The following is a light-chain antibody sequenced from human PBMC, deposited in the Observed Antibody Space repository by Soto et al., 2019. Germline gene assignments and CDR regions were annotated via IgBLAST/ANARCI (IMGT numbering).Light chain of an antibody. J-gene: IGKJ4*01. CDR3: QQYNNWPLT. Sequence: EIVVTQSPATLSVSPGERATLSCRASQSVSNNLAWYMQKPGQAPRLLIYGASTRATGIPARFSGSGSGTEFTLTISSLKSEDFTVYYCQQYNNWPLTFGGGTKVEMK. CDR1: QSVSNN. CDR2: GAS. V-gene: IGKV3-15*01.